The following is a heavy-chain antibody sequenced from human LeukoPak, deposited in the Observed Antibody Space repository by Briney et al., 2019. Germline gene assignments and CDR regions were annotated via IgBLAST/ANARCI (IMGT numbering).Heavy chain of an antibody. D-gene: IGHD5/OR15-5a*01. CDR2: IIPIFGTA. Sequence: SVKVSCKASGGTFSSYAISWVRQAPGQGLEWMGGIIPIFGTANYAQKFQGRVTITADGSTSTAYMELSSLRSEDTAVYYCARGSGRVSMMESAYYYGMDVWGQGTTVTVSS. CDR1: GGTFSSYA. V-gene: IGHV1-69*01. J-gene: IGHJ6*02. CDR3: ARGSGRVSMMESAYYYGMDV.